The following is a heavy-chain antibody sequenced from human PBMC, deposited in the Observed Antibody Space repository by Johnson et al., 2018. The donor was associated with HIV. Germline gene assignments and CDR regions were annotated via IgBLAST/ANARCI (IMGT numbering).Heavy chain of an antibody. CDR1: GFTFSSYA. J-gene: IGHJ3*02. CDR3: ASSGELPDDDAFDI. CDR2: ISYDGSNK. D-gene: IGHD1-26*01. V-gene: IGHV3-30*14. Sequence: QVQLVESGGGLVKPGGSLRLSCAASGFTFSSYAMHWVRQAPGKGLEWVAVISYDGSNKYYADSVKGRFTISRDNSKNTLYLQMNSLRAEDTAVYYCASSGELPDDDAFDIWGQGTMVTVSS.